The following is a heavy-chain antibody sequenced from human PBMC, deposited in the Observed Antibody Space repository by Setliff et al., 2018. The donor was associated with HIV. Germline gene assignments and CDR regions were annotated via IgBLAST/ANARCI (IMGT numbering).Heavy chain of an antibody. Sequence: ASVKVSCKASGYTFTSYGISWVRQAPGQGLEWMGWISVYNGNTNYAEKFQGRVTMTTDTSTSTDYMDLRSLRADDTGVYYCARLYDRYDDSGYYHPVQALSYWGQGAQVTVSS. V-gene: IGHV1-18*01. CDR2: ISVYNGNT. CDR3: ARLYDRYDDSGYYHPVQALSY. CDR1: GYTFTSYG. J-gene: IGHJ4*02. D-gene: IGHD3-3*01.